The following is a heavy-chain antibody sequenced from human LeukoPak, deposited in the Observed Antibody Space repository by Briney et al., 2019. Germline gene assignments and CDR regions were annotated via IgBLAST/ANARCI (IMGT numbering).Heavy chain of an antibody. Sequence: GGSLRLSCAASGFTFSSYAMSWVRQAPGKGLEWVAYIQYDGSNEQYADSVRGRFTISRDNSKNTLYLQMNSLRAEDTAVYYCAKDRVGYCSSTSCYTNWFDPWGQGTLVTVSS. CDR2: IQYDGSNE. V-gene: IGHV3-23*01. CDR1: GFTFSSYA. CDR3: AKDRVGYCSSTSCYTNWFDP. D-gene: IGHD2-2*02. J-gene: IGHJ5*02.